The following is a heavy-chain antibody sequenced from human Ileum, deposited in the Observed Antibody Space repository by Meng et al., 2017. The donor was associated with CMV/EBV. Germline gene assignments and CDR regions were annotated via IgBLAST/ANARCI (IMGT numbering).Heavy chain of an antibody. V-gene: IGHV1-2*02. D-gene: IGHD1-26*01. CDR3: ARVGRGGDYYGMDV. J-gene: IGHJ6*02. Sequence: ASVKVSCKASGYTFAAYYIHWVRQAPGQGLEWMGWINPNSGGTNNAQKFQGRVTTTRDTSISTAFMDLSSLISDDTAVYYCARVGRGGDYYGMDVWGQGTTVTVSS. CDR1: GYTFAAYY. CDR2: INPNSGGT.